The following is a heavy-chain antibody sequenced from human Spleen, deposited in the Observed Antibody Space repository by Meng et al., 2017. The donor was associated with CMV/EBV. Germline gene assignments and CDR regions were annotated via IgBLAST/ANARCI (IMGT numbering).Heavy chain of an antibody. D-gene: IGHD1-1*01. CDR3: ARGTLDPYYFDY. CDR2: INHSGST. V-gene: IGHV4-34*01. CDR1: GGSFSGYY. J-gene: IGHJ4*02. Sequence: QVLLQQWGAGLLKPSETLSLTCAVYGGSFSGYYWSWIRQPPGKGLEWIGEINHSGSTNYNPSLKSRVTISVDTSKNQFSLKLSSVTAADTAAYYCARGTLDPYYFDYWGQGTLVTVSS.